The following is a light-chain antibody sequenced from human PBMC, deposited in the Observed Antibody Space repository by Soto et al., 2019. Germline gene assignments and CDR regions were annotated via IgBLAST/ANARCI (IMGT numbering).Light chain of an antibody. CDR2: LNSDGSH. J-gene: IGLJ3*02. CDR1: SGHSSYA. CDR3: QTWGTGINWV. Sequence: QSVLTQSPSASASLGASVKLTCTLSSGHSSYAIAWHQQQPEKGPRYLMKLNSDGSHSKGGGIPDRFSGSSSGAERYLTISSLQSEDEADYYCQTWGTGINWVFGGGTKVTVL. V-gene: IGLV4-69*01.